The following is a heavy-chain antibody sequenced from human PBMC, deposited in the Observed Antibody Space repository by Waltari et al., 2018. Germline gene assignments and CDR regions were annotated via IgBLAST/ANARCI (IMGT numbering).Heavy chain of an antibody. J-gene: IGHJ4*02. CDR2: IYYSRST. D-gene: IGHD3-3*01. V-gene: IGHV4-39*07. Sequence: QLQLQESGPGLVKPSETLSLTCTVSGGSISSSSYYWGWIRQPPGKGLEWIGSIYYSRSTYYNPSLKSRVTISVDTSKNQFSLKLSSVTAADTAVYYCARGSSGLMDYWGQGTLVTVSS. CDR1: GGSISSSSYY. CDR3: ARGSSGLMDY.